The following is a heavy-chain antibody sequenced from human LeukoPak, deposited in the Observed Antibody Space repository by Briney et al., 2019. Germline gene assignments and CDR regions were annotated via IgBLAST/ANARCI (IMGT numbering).Heavy chain of an antibody. CDR2: INHSVST. Sequence: PSETLSLTCAVYGGSFSGYDWSWIRQPPGKGLEWIGEINHSVSTNYNRCLTSTVTISVDTSKNQFSLKMSSVTAADTAVYYSAGDPSVTMIRGSAFDIWGHGTMVTVSS. V-gene: IGHV4-34*01. D-gene: IGHD3-22*01. CDR1: GGSFSGYD. CDR3: AGDPSVTMIRGSAFDI. J-gene: IGHJ3*02.